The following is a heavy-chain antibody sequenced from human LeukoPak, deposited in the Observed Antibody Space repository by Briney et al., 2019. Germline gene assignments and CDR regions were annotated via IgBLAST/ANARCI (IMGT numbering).Heavy chain of an antibody. Sequence: EASVKVSCKASGYTFTSYAMNWVRQAPGQGLEWMGWINTNTGNPTYAQGFTGRFVFSLDTSVSTAYLQISSLKAEDTAVYYCARDRYSSSWSDFQHWGQGTLVTVSS. J-gene: IGHJ1*01. D-gene: IGHD6-13*01. CDR2: INTNTGNP. CDR3: ARDRYSSSWSDFQH. V-gene: IGHV7-4-1*02. CDR1: GYTFTSYA.